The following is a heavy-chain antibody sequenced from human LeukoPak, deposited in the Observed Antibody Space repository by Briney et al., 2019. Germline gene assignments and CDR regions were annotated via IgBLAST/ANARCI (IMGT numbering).Heavy chain of an antibody. J-gene: IGHJ5*02. CDR2: ISWNSGSI. V-gene: IGHV3-9*01. CDR1: GFTFDDYA. CDR3: ARDRVVGATTSPPEWFDP. D-gene: IGHD1-26*01. Sequence: PGGSLRLSCVVSGFTFDDYAMHWVRQAPGKGLEWVSGISWNSGSIGYADSVKGRFTISRDNAKNSLYLQMNSLRAEDTAVYYCARDRVVGATTSPPEWFDPWGQGTLVTVSS.